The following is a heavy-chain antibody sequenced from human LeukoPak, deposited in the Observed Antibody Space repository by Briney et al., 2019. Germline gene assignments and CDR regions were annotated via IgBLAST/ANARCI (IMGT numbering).Heavy chain of an antibody. J-gene: IGHJ4*02. CDR2: IYHSGSA. V-gene: IGHV4-39*01. Sequence: SETLSLACTVSGDSMTLSTYYWGWLRQPPGVGLEWIGFIYHSGSAYYHASLEIRVAISIDTSKVQFSLRLTSVAAADTALYFCARLTLCRARYCVPPAGPWGFDSWGQGALVIVSS. CDR1: GDSMTLSTYY. D-gene: IGHD2-15*01. CDR3: ARLTLCRARYCVPPAGPWGFDS.